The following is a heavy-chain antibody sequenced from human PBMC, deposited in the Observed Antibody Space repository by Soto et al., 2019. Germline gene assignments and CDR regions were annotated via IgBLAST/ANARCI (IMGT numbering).Heavy chain of an antibody. CDR3: AKDPGSVVVVAATRWFDP. Sequence: QVQLVESGGGVVQPGRSLRLSCAASGFTFSSYGMHWVRQAPGKGLEWVAVISYDGSNKYYADSVKGRFTISRDNSKNTLYLQMNSLRAEDTAVYYCAKDPGSVVVVAATRWFDPWGQGILVTVSS. CDR1: GFTFSSYG. J-gene: IGHJ5*02. V-gene: IGHV3-30*18. D-gene: IGHD2-15*01. CDR2: ISYDGSNK.